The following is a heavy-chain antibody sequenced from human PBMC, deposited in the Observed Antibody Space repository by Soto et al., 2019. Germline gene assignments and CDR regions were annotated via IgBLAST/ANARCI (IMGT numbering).Heavy chain of an antibody. J-gene: IGHJ4*02. CDR1: GFSFSAHG. V-gene: IGHV3-33*01. D-gene: IGHD1-1*01. CDR3: ARDDLFVDNGLDH. CDR2: INDGSEE. Sequence: QVQLVESWGGVVRPGTSLRLSCAATGFSFSAHGMHWVRQAPGKGLEWLAVINDGSEEGYADSVRGRFTISRDNARNILYLQMDNLRAEDSALYYCARDDLFVDNGLDHWGQGTLVTVSS.